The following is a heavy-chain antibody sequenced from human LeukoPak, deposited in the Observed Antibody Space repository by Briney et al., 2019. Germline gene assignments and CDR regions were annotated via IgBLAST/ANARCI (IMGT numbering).Heavy chain of an antibody. Sequence: SETLSLTCAVYGGSFSGYYWSWIRQPPGKGLEWIGEINHSGSTNYNPSLKSRVTISVDTSKNQFSLKLGSVTAADTAVYYCARMQNYYYYMDVWGKGTTVTVSS. J-gene: IGHJ6*03. CDR2: INHSGST. V-gene: IGHV4-34*01. CDR1: GGSFSGYY. CDR3: ARMQNYYYYMDV.